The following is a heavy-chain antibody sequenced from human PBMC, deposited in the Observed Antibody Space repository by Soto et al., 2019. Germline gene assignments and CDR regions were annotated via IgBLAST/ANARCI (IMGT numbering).Heavy chain of an antibody. Sequence: SVKVSCKASGGTFSSYAISWVRQAPGQGLEWMGGIIPIFGTANYAQKFQGRVTITADESTSTAYMELSSLRPEDTAVYYCAREIYDILTGGYFDYWGQGTLVT. D-gene: IGHD3-9*01. CDR2: IIPIFGTA. J-gene: IGHJ4*02. CDR1: GGTFSSYA. V-gene: IGHV1-69*13. CDR3: AREIYDILTGGYFDY.